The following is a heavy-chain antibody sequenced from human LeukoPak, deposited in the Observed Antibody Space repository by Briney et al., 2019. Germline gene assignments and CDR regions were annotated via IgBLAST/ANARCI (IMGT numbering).Heavy chain of an antibody. V-gene: IGHV4-59*01. CDR1: GGSIINYY. D-gene: IGHD3-10*01. CDR2: IYYSGST. Sequence: SETLSLTCTVSGGSIINYYWSWIRQPPGKGVEWIGYIYYSGSTNYNPSLKSRVTISVDTSKNQFSLKLSSVTAADTAVYYCAGGLDYYGSGSLDYWGQGTLVTVSS. CDR3: AGGLDYYGSGSLDY. J-gene: IGHJ4*02.